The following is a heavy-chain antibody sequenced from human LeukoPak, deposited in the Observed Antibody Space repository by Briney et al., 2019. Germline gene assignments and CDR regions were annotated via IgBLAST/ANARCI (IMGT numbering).Heavy chain of an antibody. CDR3: ASGNSHAFDI. J-gene: IGHJ3*02. CDR2: IDLAGEYT. CDR1: GFTFSDYW. Sequence: GGSLRLSCAASGFTFSDYWMHWVRQAPGKGLVWVSRIDLAGEYTTYADSVKGRFTISRDHAKNTLYLQMNSLRAEDTAVYYCASGNSHAFDIWGQGTMVTVSS. V-gene: IGHV3-74*01.